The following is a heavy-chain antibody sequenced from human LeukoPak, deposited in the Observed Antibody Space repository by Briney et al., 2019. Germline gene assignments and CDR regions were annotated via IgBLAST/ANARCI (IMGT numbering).Heavy chain of an antibody. V-gene: IGHV3-74*01. J-gene: IGHJ4*02. CDR1: GFTFSSYW. D-gene: IGHD3-22*01. CDR2: IDGDGSST. CDR3: ARDGPSPAYYYDSSGYSPPPQYFDY. Sequence: PGGSLRLSCAASGFTFSSYWMHWVRQAPGKGLVWVSRIDGDGSSTSYADSVKGRFTISRDNAKNSLYLQMNSLRDEDTAVYYCARDGPSPAYYYDSSGYSPPPQYFDYWGQGTLVTVSS.